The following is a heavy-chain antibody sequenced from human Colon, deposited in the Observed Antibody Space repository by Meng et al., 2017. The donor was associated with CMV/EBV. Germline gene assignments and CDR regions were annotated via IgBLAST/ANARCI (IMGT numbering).Heavy chain of an antibody. CDR3: ARGLSSSSYGMDV. CDR2: IIPIVDRA. Sequence: SVQVSCKASGGTFISFAISWVRQASGRGLEWMGGIIPIVDRANYAQKFQDRVTVTADKSTSTAYMELSSLRSEDTAVYYCARGLSSSSYGMDVWGQGTTVTVSS. CDR1: GGTFISFA. J-gene: IGHJ6*02. D-gene: IGHD6-13*01. V-gene: IGHV1-69*10.